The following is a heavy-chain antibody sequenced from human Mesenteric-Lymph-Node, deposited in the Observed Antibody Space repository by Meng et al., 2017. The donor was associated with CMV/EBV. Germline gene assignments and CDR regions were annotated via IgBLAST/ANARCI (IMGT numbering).Heavy chain of an antibody. CDR1: GDTFTREA. CDR2: INTNTGNP. CDR3: ARRELLWFGELLS. V-gene: IGHV7-4-1*02. D-gene: IGHD3-10*01. Sequence: KAPGDTFTREAMKWVRQGPGQGLEWMGRINTNTGNPTYASGFTGRFVFSLDTSVSTAYLQISSLKAEDTAVYYCARRELLWFGELLSWGQGTLVTVSS. J-gene: IGHJ5*02.